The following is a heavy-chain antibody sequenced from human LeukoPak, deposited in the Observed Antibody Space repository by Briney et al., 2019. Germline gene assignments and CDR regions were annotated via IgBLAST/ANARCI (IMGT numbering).Heavy chain of an antibody. Sequence: SETPSLTCAVSGVSISSSNWWSWVRQPPGKGLEWIGEIYHSGSTNYNPSLKSRVTISVDKSKNQFSLKLSSVTAADTAVYYCARGSNNGATGGMDVWGQGTTVTVSS. J-gene: IGHJ6*02. D-gene: IGHD1/OR15-1a*01. V-gene: IGHV4-4*02. CDR1: GVSISSSNW. CDR3: ARGSNNGATGGMDV. CDR2: IYHSGST.